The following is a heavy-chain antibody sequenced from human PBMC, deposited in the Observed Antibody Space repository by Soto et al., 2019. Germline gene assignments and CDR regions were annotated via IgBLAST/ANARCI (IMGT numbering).Heavy chain of an antibody. CDR2: TGGSGGVT. J-gene: IGHJ3*02. Sequence: EVQLLESGGGLVQPGVSLRLSCAGSGFMFSTYAMSWVRQAPGKGLEWVSGTGGSGGVTYYADSVKGRFAVSRDNSKNTLYLQMNSLRAGDTAVYYCAKGHPPDSYGYFSPEDDAFDIWGQGTMVTVSS. CDR3: AKGHPPDSYGYFSPEDDAFDI. V-gene: IGHV3-23*01. D-gene: IGHD5-18*01. CDR1: GFMFSTYA.